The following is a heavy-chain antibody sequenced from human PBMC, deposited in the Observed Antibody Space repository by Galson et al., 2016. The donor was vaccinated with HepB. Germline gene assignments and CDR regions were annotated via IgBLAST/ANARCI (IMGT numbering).Heavy chain of an antibody. CDR1: GFTFSSYG. J-gene: IGHJ6*02. V-gene: IGHV3-33*01. CDR3: ARAWGNYGMDV. D-gene: IGHD7-27*01. CDR2: IQFDGSKK. Sequence: SLRLSCAGSGFTFSSYGMHWVRQAPGKGLEWVAAIQFDGSKKYYGDSVKGRFTISRDDSKNTVYLQMNSLRAEDTAVYYCARAWGNYGMDVWGQGTTVTVSS.